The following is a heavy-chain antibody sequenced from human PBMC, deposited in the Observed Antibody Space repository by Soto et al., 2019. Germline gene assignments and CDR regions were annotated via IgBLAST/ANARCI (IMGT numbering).Heavy chain of an antibody. V-gene: IGHV3-23*01. CDR1: GFIFSTYA. CDR2: ISGSSGVT. CDR3: AKVHDYGPSPGRSFFDY. J-gene: IGHJ4*02. Sequence: GGSLRLSCAASGFIFSTYAMSWVRQAPGKGLKWVSGISGSSGVTYYTDSVKGRFTISRDNSKNTLYLQMNSLRAEDTALYYCAKVHDYGPSPGRSFFDYWGQGTLVTDSS. D-gene: IGHD4-17*01.